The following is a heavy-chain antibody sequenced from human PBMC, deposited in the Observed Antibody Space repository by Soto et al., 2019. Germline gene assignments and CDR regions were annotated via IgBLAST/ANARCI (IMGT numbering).Heavy chain of an antibody. Sequence: GGSLRLSCAASGFTFSSYSMNWVRQAPGKGLEWVSYISSSSSSIYYADSVKGRFTISRDNAKNTLYLQMSSLRAEDAARYYCAKDSIPYSSSYDLDHWGRGALVTVSS. CDR3: AKDSIPYSSSYDLDH. J-gene: IGHJ4*02. V-gene: IGHV3-48*01. D-gene: IGHD6-6*01. CDR1: GFTFSSYS. CDR2: ISSSSSSI.